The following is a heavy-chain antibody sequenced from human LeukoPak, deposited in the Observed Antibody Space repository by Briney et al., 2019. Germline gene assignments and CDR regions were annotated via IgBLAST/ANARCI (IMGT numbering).Heavy chain of an antibody. CDR1: GFTFSSYS. D-gene: IGHD3-22*01. CDR3: ARDASTYYFDSSGQSDNFDY. J-gene: IGHJ4*02. Sequence: PGGSLRLSCAASGFTFSSYSVDWARQAPGKGLEWVSSISSSGSYIYYADSVKGRFTISRDNAKNSLYLQMNSLRAEDTAVYYCARDASTYYFDSSGQSDNFDYWGQGTLVTVSS. V-gene: IGHV3-21*01. CDR2: ISSSGSYI.